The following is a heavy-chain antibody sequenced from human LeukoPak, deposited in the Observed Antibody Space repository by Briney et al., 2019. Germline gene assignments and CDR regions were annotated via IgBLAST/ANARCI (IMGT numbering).Heavy chain of an antibody. CDR3: AKLGDDY. J-gene: IGHJ4*02. D-gene: IGHD3-10*01. CDR2: IKQDGSEK. CDR1: GFTFSRYW. V-gene: IGHV3-7*01. Sequence: GGSLRLSCAASGFTFSRYWMTWVRQAPGKGLEWVANIKQDGSEKDYVDSVKGRFTISRDNAESSLYLQMNSLRAEDTAVYHCAKLGDDYWGQGTLVTVSS.